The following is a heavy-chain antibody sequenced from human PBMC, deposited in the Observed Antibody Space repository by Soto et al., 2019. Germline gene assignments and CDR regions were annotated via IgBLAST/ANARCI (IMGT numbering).Heavy chain of an antibody. Sequence: SETLSLTCAVYGGSFSGYYWSWIRQPPGKGLEWIGEINHSGSTNYNPSLKSRVTISVDTSKNQFSLKLSSVTAADTAVYYCARGSPITIFGVVLKRYGMDVWGQGTTVTSP. CDR2: INHSGST. J-gene: IGHJ6*02. CDR1: GGSFSGYY. V-gene: IGHV4-34*01. CDR3: ARGSPITIFGVVLKRYGMDV. D-gene: IGHD3-3*01.